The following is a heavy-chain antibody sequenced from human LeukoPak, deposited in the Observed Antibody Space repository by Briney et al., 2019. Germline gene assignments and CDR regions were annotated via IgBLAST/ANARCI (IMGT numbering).Heavy chain of an antibody. CDR1: GFTFSSYG. J-gene: IGHJ4*02. CDR2: ISYDGSNK. CDR3: AKSRSDVVDY. V-gene: IGHV3-30*18. D-gene: IGHD3-3*01. Sequence: SGGSLRLSCAASGFTFSSYGMHWVRQAPGKGLEWVAVISYDGSNKYYADSVKGRFTISRDNSKNTLYLQMNSLRAEATAVYYCAKSRSDVVDYWGQGTLITVSS.